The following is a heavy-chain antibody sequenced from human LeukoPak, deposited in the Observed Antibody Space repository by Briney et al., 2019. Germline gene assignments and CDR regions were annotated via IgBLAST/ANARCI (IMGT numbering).Heavy chain of an antibody. V-gene: IGHV1-2*02. CDR2: INPNSGGT. J-gene: IGHJ5*02. D-gene: IGHD3-16*01. CDR1: GYTFTGYY. Sequence: GASVKVSCKASGYTFTGYYMHWVRQAPGQGLEWMGWINPNSGGTNYAQKFQGRVTMTRDTSISTAYMELSRLRSDDTAVYYCARERGDSRYNWFDPWGQGTLVTVSS. CDR3: ARERGDSRYNWFDP.